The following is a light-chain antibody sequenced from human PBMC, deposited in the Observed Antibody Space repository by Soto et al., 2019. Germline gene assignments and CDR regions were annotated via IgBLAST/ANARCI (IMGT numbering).Light chain of an antibody. J-gene: IGKJ1*01. Sequence: EIGLTQSPGTLSLSPGERATLSCRASQSVSSSYLAWYQQKPGPAPRLPIYGASSRATGIPDRFSGSGSGPDFTLTISRLEPEDCAVSYCQQDGSSPATFGQGTKVEIK. V-gene: IGKV3-20*01. CDR3: QQDGSSPAT. CDR2: GAS. CDR1: QSVSSSY.